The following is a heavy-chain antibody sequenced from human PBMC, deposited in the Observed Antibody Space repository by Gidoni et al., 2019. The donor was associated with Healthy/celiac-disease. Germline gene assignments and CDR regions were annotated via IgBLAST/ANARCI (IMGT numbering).Heavy chain of an antibody. D-gene: IGHD3-10*01. J-gene: IGHJ5*02. CDR3: ARGGLLWFGELPSQFDP. CDR1: GGSISSYY. CDR2: IYTSGST. Sequence: QVQLQESGPGLVKPSETLSLTCTVSGGSISSYYWSWIRQPAGKGLEWIGRIYTSGSTNYNPSLKSRVTMSVDTSKNQFSLKLSSVTAADTAVYYCARGGLLWFGELPSQFDPWGQGTLVTVSS. V-gene: IGHV4-4*07.